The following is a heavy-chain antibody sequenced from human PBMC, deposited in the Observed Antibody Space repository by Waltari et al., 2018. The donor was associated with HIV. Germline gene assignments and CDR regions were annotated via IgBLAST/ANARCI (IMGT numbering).Heavy chain of an antibody. J-gene: IGHJ4*02. Sequence: QVLLVESGGGVVQPGRSLRLSCAAPGFTFSGYGRHWVRQAPGKGLEWGAVTWYDGSNKYYADSVKGRFTISRDNSKNTLYLQMNSLRAEDTAVYYCARMVSSTGWYVLDYWGQGTLVTVSS. CDR3: ARMVSSTGWYVLDY. V-gene: IGHV3-33*01. CDR2: TWYDGSNK. D-gene: IGHD6-19*01. CDR1: GFTFSGYG.